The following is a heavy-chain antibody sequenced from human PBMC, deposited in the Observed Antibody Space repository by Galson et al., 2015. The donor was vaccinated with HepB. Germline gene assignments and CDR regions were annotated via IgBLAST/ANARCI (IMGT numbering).Heavy chain of an antibody. V-gene: IGHV3-23*01. CDR3: AKVGTPTVTTWVDY. CDR2: ISDGGGST. CDR1: GFTFSSYA. J-gene: IGHJ4*02. Sequence: SLRLSCAASGFTFSSYAMSWVRQAPGKGLEWVSGISDGGGSTYYADSVKGRFTISRDNSKNTLYLQMNSLRAEDTAVYYCAKVGTPTVTTWVDYWGQGTLVTVSS. D-gene: IGHD4-17*01.